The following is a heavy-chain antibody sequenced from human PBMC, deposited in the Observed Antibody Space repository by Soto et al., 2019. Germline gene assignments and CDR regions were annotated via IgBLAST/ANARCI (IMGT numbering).Heavy chain of an antibody. J-gene: IGHJ4*02. CDR2: MDPKTGNT. CDR3: ARGLGVRDY. V-gene: IGHV1-8*01. CDR1: GYSFTSYD. Sequence: QVQLVQSGAEVKKPGASVKVSCRASGYSFTSYDINWVRQATGQGLEWMGWMDPKTGNTDYGQKFQGRVTMTRNTYIITAYMELSSLTSEDTAVYYCARGLGVRDYWGQGTLVTVSS.